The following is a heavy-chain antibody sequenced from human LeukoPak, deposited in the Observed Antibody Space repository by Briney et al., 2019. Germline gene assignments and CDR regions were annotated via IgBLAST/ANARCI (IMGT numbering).Heavy chain of an antibody. CDR2: MNPNSGNT. Sequence: VVSVKVSCKASGYTFTSYDINWVRQATGQGLEWMGWMNPNSGNTGYAQKFQGRVTITRNTSISTAYMELSSLRSEDTAVYYCARGNYDFWRISYYYYMDVWGKGTTVTVSS. D-gene: IGHD3-3*01. CDR3: ARGNYDFWRISYYYYMDV. J-gene: IGHJ6*03. V-gene: IGHV1-8*01. CDR1: GYTFTSYD.